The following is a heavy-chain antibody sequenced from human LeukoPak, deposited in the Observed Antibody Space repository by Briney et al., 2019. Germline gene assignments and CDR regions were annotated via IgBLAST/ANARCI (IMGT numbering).Heavy chain of an antibody. V-gene: IGHV3-11*04. J-gene: IGHJ4*02. CDR1: GFTFSDYY. D-gene: IGHD2-15*01. Sequence: GGSLRLSCAAYGFTFSDYYMSWIRQAPGKGLEWVSYISSSSSIYYADSVKGRFTISRDNAKNSLYLQMNSLRDGDTAVYYCARGLGYCSGGSCYPSCFDYWGQGTLVTVSS. CDR3: ARGLGYCSGGSCYPSCFDY. CDR2: ISSSSSI.